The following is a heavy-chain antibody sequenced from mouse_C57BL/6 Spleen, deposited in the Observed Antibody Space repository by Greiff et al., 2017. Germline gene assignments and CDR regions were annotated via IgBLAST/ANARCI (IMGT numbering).Heavy chain of an antibody. CDR1: GFTFSDSG. J-gene: IGHJ4*01. CDR3: ARDDGYYQNAMDY. Sequence: EVQRVESGGGLVKPGGSLKLSCAASGFTFSDSGMHWVRQAPEKGLEWVAYISSGSSTIYYADTVKGRFTISRDNAKNTLFLQMTSLRSEDTAMYYCARDDGYYQNAMDYWGQGTSVTVSS. V-gene: IGHV5-17*01. D-gene: IGHD2-3*01. CDR2: ISSGSSTI.